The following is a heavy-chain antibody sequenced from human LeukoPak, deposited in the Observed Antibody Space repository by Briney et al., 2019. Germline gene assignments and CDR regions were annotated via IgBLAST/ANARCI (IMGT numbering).Heavy chain of an antibody. CDR3: ARVDSGYDLYYYYGMDV. Sequence: ASVKVSCKAFGYTFTGYYMHWVRQAPGQGLEWMGRINPNSGGTNYAQKFQGRVTMTRDTSISTAYMELSRLRSDDTAVYYCARVDSGYDLYYYYGMDVWGQGTTVTVSS. J-gene: IGHJ6*02. D-gene: IGHD5-12*01. CDR2: INPNSGGT. V-gene: IGHV1-2*06. CDR1: GYTFTGYY.